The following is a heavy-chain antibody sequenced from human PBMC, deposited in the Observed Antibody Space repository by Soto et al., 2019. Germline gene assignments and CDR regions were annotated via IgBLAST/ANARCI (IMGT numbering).Heavy chain of an antibody. D-gene: IGHD2-21*02. J-gene: IGHJ6*02. CDR3: AREETAWPLAYGLDV. Sequence: GGSLRLSCAASGFTFSSYSMHWVRQAPGKGLEWVSSIGTRSDIYYADSVKGRFTISRDNAKNSLSLQMNSMTAEDTAVYYCAREETAWPLAYGLDVWGQGTTVTV. V-gene: IGHV3-21*01. CDR2: IGTRSDI. CDR1: GFTFSSYS.